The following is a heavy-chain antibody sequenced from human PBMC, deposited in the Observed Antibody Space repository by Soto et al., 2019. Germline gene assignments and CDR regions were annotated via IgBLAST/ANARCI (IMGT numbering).Heavy chain of an antibody. V-gene: IGHV3-23*04. CDR3: VKRPRALLTFDY. J-gene: IGHJ4*02. D-gene: IGHD1-26*01. CDR2: ISDSGGTS. CDR1: GLIFSNYV. Sequence: EVQLVDSGGGLVQPGGSLRLSCAASGLIFSNYVLSWVRQASGKGLEWVSSISDSGGTSYYADSVKGRFTISRDNSKNTLYLQMNSLRAEDTAIYYCVKRPRALLTFDYWGQGTLVTVSS.